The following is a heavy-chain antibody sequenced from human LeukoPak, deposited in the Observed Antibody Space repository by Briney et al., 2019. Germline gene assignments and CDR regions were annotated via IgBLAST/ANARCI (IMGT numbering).Heavy chain of an antibody. CDR2: IYPGDSDT. V-gene: IGHV5-51*01. J-gene: IGHJ4*02. CDR3: ARLQGGFYPDYFDY. CDR1: GYSFSGHW. D-gene: IGHD3-3*01. Sequence: GESLKISCKGSGYSFSGHWIGWVRQMPGKGLEWMGIIYPGDSDTRYSPSCQGQVTISVDKSVSTAYLQWSSLKASDTAMYYCARLQGGFYPDYFDYWGQGTLVTVSS.